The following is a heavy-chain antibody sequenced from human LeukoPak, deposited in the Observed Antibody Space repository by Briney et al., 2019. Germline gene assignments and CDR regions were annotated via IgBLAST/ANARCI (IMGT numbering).Heavy chain of an antibody. D-gene: IGHD3-3*01. Sequence: SGPTLVNPTQTLTLTCTFSGFSLSTSGVGVGWIRQPPGKALEWLALIYWDDDKRYSPSLKSRLTITKDTSKNQVVLTMTNMDPVDTATYYCAHRRGVTYYDFWSGYYTGSDFDYWGQGTLVTVSS. CDR3: AHRRGVTYYDFWSGYYTGSDFDY. V-gene: IGHV2-5*02. J-gene: IGHJ4*02. CDR1: GFSLSTSGVG. CDR2: IYWDDDK.